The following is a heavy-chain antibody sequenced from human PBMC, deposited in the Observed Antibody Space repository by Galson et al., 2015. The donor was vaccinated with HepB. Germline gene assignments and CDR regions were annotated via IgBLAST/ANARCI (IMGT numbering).Heavy chain of an antibody. Sequence: SVKVSCKASGYKFTSYYMHWVRQAPGQGLEWMGIINPSGGSTDYAQKFRGRLTMTRDTSTSTVFMELSSLRSEDTAVYHCARGPHLRGYSYGFYYYYYGMDVWGQGTTVTVSS. CDR3: ARGPHLRGYSYGFYYYYYGMDV. CDR2: INPSGGST. D-gene: IGHD5-18*01. J-gene: IGHJ6*02. V-gene: IGHV1-46*01. CDR1: GYKFTSYY.